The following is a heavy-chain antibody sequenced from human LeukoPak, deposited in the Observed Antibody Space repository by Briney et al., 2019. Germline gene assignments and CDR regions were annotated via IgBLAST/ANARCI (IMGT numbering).Heavy chain of an antibody. D-gene: IGHD2-15*01. CDR2: INSDGSYT. CDR3: ATELRESGASSRNAFDI. Sequence: GVSLRLSCTASGFTFSTYWMHWVRQAPGKGLVWVSLINSDGSYTDFADSVKGRFTISRDNAQSTLYLQMNSLRVEDTAVYYCATELRESGASSRNAFDIWGQGTVVSVSS. J-gene: IGHJ3*02. CDR1: GFTFSTYW. V-gene: IGHV3-74*01.